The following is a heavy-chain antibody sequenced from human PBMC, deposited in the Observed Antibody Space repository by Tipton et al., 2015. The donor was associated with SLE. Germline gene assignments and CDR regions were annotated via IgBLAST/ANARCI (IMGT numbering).Heavy chain of an antibody. CDR2: ISYDGSNK. Sequence: SLRLPCVASGFTFSSYAMPWVRQAPGKGLEWVAVISYDGSNKYYADSVKGRFTISRDNSKNTLYLQMNSLRAEDTAVYYCAREGGQWLAFDYWGQGTLVTVSS. J-gene: IGHJ4*02. D-gene: IGHD6-19*01. CDR1: GFTFSSYA. CDR3: AREGGQWLAFDY. V-gene: IGHV3-30*04.